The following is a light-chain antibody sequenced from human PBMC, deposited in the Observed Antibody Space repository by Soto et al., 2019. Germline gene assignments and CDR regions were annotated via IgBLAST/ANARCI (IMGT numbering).Light chain of an antibody. CDR2: RQS. J-gene: IGKJ4*01. V-gene: IGKV3-15*01. CDR3: QQYNNWPLAT. Sequence: MTLSVATLSVSTRQRPTLSCRARQSIISNLSRYQQKPGQAPSRLMFRQSSRATGFPARFSGSGSGTEFNLHISSMQSEDFGVSYCQQYNNWPLATFGGGAKV. CDR1: QSIISN.